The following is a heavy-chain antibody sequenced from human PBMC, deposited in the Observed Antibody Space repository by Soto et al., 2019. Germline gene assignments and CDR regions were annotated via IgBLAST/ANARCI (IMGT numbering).Heavy chain of an antibody. V-gene: IGHV3-23*01. CDR1: GFAFSSCP. CDR3: AKRMGNGYDFGYLDS. J-gene: IGHJ4*02. CDR2: IGGSGRTT. Sequence: GGSLRLSCAASGFAFSSCPLSWVRQAPGTGLEWVAAIGGSGRTTAYADSVKGRFTISRDNSKNTLYLQMNNLRDEDTAVYYCAKRMGNGYDFGYLDSWGKGTLVTVSS. D-gene: IGHD5-12*01.